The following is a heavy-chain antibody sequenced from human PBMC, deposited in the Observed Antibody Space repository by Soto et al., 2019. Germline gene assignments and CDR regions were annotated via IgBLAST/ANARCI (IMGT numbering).Heavy chain of an antibody. Sequence: ASVKVSCKASGYTFTSYGISWVRQAPGQGLEWMGWISAYNGNTNYAQKLQGRVTMTTDTSTSTAYMELRSLRSDDTAVYYCARDSTLRSWFGGVNWFDPWGQGTLVTVSS. CDR3: ARDSTLRSWFGGVNWFDP. CDR2: ISAYNGNT. D-gene: IGHD3-10*01. J-gene: IGHJ5*02. V-gene: IGHV1-18*01. CDR1: GYTFTSYG.